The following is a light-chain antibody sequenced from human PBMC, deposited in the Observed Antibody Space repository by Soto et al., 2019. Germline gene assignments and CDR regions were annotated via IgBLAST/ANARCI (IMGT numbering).Light chain of an antibody. Sequence: QSVLTQPPSASGTPGQRVTISCSGSSSNIKSNYVYWYQQLPGTAPKLLIYRNDQRPSGVPDRFSGSKSGTSASLAISGLRSEDKADYYCATWDDSLSGYVFGTGTKLTVL. CDR1: SSNIKSNY. CDR2: RND. J-gene: IGLJ1*01. CDR3: ATWDDSLSGYV. V-gene: IGLV1-47*01.